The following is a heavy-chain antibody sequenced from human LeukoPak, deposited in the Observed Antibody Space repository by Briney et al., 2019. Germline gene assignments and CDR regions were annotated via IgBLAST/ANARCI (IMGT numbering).Heavy chain of an antibody. Sequence: SETLSLTCTVSGGSISSYYWSWIRQPPGKGLEWIGYIYYSGSTNYNPSLKSRVTISVDTSKNQFSLKLSSVTAADTAVYYCARCLRFGNAFDIWGQGTMVTVSS. CDR1: GGSISSYY. CDR3: ARCLRFGNAFDI. J-gene: IGHJ3*02. CDR2: IYYSGST. V-gene: IGHV4-59*08. D-gene: IGHD3-10*01.